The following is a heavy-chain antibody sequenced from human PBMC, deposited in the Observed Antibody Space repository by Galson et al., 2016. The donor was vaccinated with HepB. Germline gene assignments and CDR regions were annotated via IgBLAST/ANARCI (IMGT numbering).Heavy chain of an antibody. CDR3: AKARLGYCSIPSCYFWDS. V-gene: IGHV3-23*01. CDR2: ITGGGGIT. CDR1: GFNFRDYG. J-gene: IGHJ4*02. D-gene: IGHD2-2*01. Sequence: SLRLSCAASGFNFRDYGMTWVRQAPGKGLEWVSFITGGGGITHYGDSVKGRFTISRDTSKKTLYLQMTNLRAEDTAIYYCAKARLGYCSIPSCYFWDSWGQGALVIVSS.